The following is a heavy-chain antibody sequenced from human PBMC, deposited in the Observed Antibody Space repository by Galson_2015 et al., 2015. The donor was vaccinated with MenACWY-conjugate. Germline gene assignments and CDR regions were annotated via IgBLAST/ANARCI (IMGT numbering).Heavy chain of an antibody. Sequence: QSGAEVKKPGESLRISCTASGYTFTGYYMHWVRQAPGQGLEWMGWINPNSGGTNYAQKLQGRVTMTTDTSTSTAYMELRSLRSDDTAVYYCARDIREYCGGDCYVWPYYYYGMDVWGQGTTVTVSS. CDR3: ARDIREYCGGDCYVWPYYYYGMDV. CDR1: GYTFTGYY. V-gene: IGHV1-2*02. D-gene: IGHD2-21*02. CDR2: INPNSGGT. J-gene: IGHJ6*02.